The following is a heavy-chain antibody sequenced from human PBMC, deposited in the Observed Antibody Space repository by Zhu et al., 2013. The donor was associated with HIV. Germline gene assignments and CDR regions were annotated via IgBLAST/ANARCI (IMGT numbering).Heavy chain of an antibody. V-gene: IGHV1-69*01. CDR1: GGTFSRYA. Sequence: QVKLVQSGAEVKKPGSSMKVSCMASGGTFSRYAINWVRQAPGQGLEWVGEIIPIFGTPNYAQKFQGRVTITADESTSTAYMELSSLRSEDTAVYYCARDLGSGLFDYWGQGTLVTSPQ. CDR2: IIPIFGTP. D-gene: IGHD6-19*01. CDR3: ARDLGSGLFDY. J-gene: IGHJ4*02.